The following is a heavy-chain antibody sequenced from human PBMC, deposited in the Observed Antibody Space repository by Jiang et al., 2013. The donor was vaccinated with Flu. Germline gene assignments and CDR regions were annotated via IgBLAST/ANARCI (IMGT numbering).Heavy chain of an antibody. CDR3: ARGGYDFWSGYQSDYYYYGMDV. J-gene: IGHJ6*02. Sequence: FSSYSMNWVRQAPGKGLEWVSYISSSSSTIYYADSVKGRFTISRDNAKNSLYLQMNSLRAEDTAVYYCARGGYDFWSGYQSDYYYYGMDVWGQGTTVTVSS. CDR1: FSSYS. V-gene: IGHV3-48*01. CDR2: ISSSSSTI. D-gene: IGHD3-3*01.